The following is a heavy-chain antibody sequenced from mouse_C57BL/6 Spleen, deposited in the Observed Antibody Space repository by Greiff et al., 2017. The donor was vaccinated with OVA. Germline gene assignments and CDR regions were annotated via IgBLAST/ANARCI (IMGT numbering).Heavy chain of an antibody. J-gene: IGHJ2*01. CDR1: GYTFTSYW. D-gene: IGHD1-1*01. Sequence: VQLQQSGAELVMPGASVKLSCKASGYTFTSYWMHWVKQRPGQGLEWIGEIDPSDSYTNYNQKFKGKSTLTVDKSSSTAYMQLSSLTSEDSAVYYGAKGSEYYFDYWGQGTTLTVSS. CDR3: AKGSEYYFDY. V-gene: IGHV1-69*01. CDR2: IDPSDSYT.